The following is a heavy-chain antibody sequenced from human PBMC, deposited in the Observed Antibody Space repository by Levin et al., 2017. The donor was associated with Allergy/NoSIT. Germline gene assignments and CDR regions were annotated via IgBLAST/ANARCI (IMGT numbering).Heavy chain of an antibody. Sequence: GGSLRLSCAASGFTVSSNYMSWVRQAPGKGLEWVSVIYSGGSTYYADSVKGRFTISRDNSKNTLYLQMNSLRAEDTAVYYCARDGGPPVTTGVVGYFDYWGQGTLVTVSS. CDR1: GFTVSSNY. J-gene: IGHJ4*02. D-gene: IGHD4-17*01. V-gene: IGHV3-66*02. CDR3: ARDGGPPVTTGVVGYFDY. CDR2: IYSGGST.